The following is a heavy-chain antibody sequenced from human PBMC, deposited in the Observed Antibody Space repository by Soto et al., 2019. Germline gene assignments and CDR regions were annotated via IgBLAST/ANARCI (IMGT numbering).Heavy chain of an antibody. D-gene: IGHD3-3*01. CDR3: AKDVLQPHYDFWSGYIQKTHYYMDV. Sequence: GGSLRLSCAASGFTFSSYAMSWVRQAPGKGLEWVSAISGSGGSTYYADSVKGRFTISRDNSKNTLYLQMNSLRAEDTAVYYCAKDVLQPHYDFWSGYIQKTHYYMDVWGKGTTVTVSS. CDR1: GFTFSSYA. CDR2: ISGSGGST. J-gene: IGHJ6*03. V-gene: IGHV3-23*01.